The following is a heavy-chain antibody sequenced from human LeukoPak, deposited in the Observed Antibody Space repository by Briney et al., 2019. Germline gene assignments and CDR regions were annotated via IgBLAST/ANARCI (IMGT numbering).Heavy chain of an antibody. CDR1: GGSISSSSYY. CDR3: ARGDGDSPGFDY. CDR2: IYYSGST. J-gene: IGHJ4*02. V-gene: IGHV4-39*07. D-gene: IGHD2-21*02. Sequence: KPSETLSLTCTVSGGSISSSSYYWGWIRQPPGKGLEWIGSIYYSGSTYYNPSLKSRVTISVDTSKNQFSLNLSSVTAADTAVYYCARGDGDSPGFDYWGQGTLVTVSS.